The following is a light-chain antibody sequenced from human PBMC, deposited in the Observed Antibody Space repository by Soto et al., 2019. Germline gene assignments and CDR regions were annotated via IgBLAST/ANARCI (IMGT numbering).Light chain of an antibody. CDR3: SSYTTNSTLV. CDR1: TGDIGYYNY. J-gene: IGLJ2*01. Sequence: QSVLTQPASVSGSPGQSITISCTGTTGDIGYYNYASWYQQHPGKAPKLIIYEVTNRPSGVSSRFSGSKSGNTASLSISGLQAEDEADYFCSSYTTNSTLVFGAGTKLTVL. CDR2: EVT. V-gene: IGLV2-14*01.